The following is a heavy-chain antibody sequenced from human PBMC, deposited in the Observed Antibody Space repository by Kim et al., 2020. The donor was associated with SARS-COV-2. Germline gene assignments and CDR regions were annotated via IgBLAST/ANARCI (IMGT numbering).Heavy chain of an antibody. CDR1: GFTFSSYA. Sequence: GGSLRLSCAASGFTFSSYAMSWVRQAPGKGLEWVSAISGSGGSTYYADSVKGRFTISRDNSKNTLYLQMNSLRAEDTAIYYCAKDRAIWFGGFDYWGQGTLVTVSS. J-gene: IGHJ4*02. D-gene: IGHD3-10*01. CDR2: ISGSGGST. CDR3: AKDRAIWFGGFDY. V-gene: IGHV3-23*01.